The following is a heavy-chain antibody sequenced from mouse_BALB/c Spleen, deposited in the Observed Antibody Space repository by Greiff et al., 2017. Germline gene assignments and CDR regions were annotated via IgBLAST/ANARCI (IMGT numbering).Heavy chain of an antibody. CDR1: GFTFSNYW. CDR3: TWIYDGYPYYFDY. V-gene: IGHV6-6*02. CDR2: IRLKSNNYAT. D-gene: IGHD2-3*01. J-gene: IGHJ2*01. Sequence: EVQLQESGGGLVQPGGSMKLSCVASGFTFSNYWMNWVRQSPEKGLEWVAEIRLKSNNYATHYAESVKGRFTISRDDSKSSVYLHMNNLRAEDTGIYYCTWIYDGYPYYFDYWGQGTTLTVSS.